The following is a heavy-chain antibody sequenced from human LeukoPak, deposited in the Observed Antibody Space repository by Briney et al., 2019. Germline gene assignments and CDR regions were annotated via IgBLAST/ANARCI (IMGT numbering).Heavy chain of an antibody. CDR3: AMTGNWDTNPVY. Sequence: GGSLRLSCAASGFIFSSYAMSWVRQAPGKGLEWVSGISEGGGSSYYADSVKGRFTISRDKSKNTLYLQMNSLRAEDTAVYYCAMTGNWDTNPVYWGQGTLVTVSS. CDR1: GFIFSSYA. V-gene: IGHV3-23*01. CDR2: ISEGGGSS. J-gene: IGHJ4*02. D-gene: IGHD1/OR15-1a*01.